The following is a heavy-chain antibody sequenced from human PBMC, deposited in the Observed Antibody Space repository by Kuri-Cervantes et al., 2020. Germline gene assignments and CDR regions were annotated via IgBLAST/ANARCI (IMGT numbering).Heavy chain of an antibody. V-gene: IGHV3-33*08. CDR2: IWYDGSYK. CDR3: ANLGEHYDSTGYYRDGLDV. Sequence: GGSLRLSCAASGFSFSNYVMHWVRQAPGKGLEWVAVIWYDGSYKYYADSVKGRFTISRDNSRNTLYLQMNSLGAEDTAEYYCANLGEHYDSTGYYRDGLDVWGQGTTVTVSS. D-gene: IGHD3-22*01. J-gene: IGHJ3*01. CDR1: GFSFSNYV.